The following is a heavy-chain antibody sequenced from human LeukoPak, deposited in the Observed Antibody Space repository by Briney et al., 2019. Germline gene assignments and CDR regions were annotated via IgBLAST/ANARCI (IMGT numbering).Heavy chain of an antibody. D-gene: IGHD6-13*01. Sequence: GGSLRLSCAASGFTFSSYAMHWVRQAPGKGLEWVAVISYDGSNKYYADSVKGRFTISRDNSKNTLYLQMNSLRAEDTAVYYCARERSLPWYSSSWYPYYMDVWGKGTTVTVSS. CDR1: GFTFSSYA. CDR3: ARERSLPWYSSSWYPYYMDV. J-gene: IGHJ6*03. CDR2: ISYDGSNK. V-gene: IGHV3-30*04.